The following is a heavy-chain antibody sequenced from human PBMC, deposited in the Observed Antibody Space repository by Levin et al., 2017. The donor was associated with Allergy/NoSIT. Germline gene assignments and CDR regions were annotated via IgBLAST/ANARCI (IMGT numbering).Heavy chain of an antibody. D-gene: IGHD2-15*01. J-gene: IGHJ6*02. CDR1: GFPFSTYG. Sequence: GGSLRLSCATSGFPFSTYGMAWVRQAPGKGLEWVASITSTRKYIHYADSVKGRFTISRDKANNSLSRQMNRLRGEDTAVYYCARAAGAAGRGGMDVWGQGTTVTVSS. CDR3: ARAAGAAGRGGMDV. V-gene: IGHV3-21*01. CDR2: ITSTRKYI.